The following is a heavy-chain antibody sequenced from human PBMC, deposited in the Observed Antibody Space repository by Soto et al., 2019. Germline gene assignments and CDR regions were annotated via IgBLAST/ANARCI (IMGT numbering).Heavy chain of an antibody. J-gene: IGHJ5*02. Sequence: EVQLVESGGGMVQPGGSLRLSCAASGFTFSSYSMNWVRQAPGKGLEWVSYISSSSSTIYYADSVKGRFTISRDNAKNSLYLQRNSLRAEGTAVYYCARHAERIARIGWFDPWGQGTLVTVSS. CDR3: ARHAERIARIGWFDP. CDR2: ISSSSSTI. CDR1: GFTFSSYS. V-gene: IGHV3-48*01. D-gene: IGHD6-13*01.